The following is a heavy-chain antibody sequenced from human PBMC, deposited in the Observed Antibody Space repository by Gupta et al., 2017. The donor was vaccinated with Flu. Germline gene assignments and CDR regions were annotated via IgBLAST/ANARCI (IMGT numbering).Heavy chain of an antibody. CDR1: GLTFTSYA. CDR2: ISTCGGST. J-gene: IGHJ5*01. D-gene: IGHD2-15*01. V-gene: IGHV3-23*01. CDR3: AKGGDIYFFGS. Sequence: EVQLLESAGGLVEPGGSLRLPCAASGLTFTSYAISWVLQAPGKELEGVATISTCGGSTSYADTVKGRFTISRYNSKNTLYLQMSSLRATDTAVFYCAKGGDIYFFGSWGQGTLVTVSS.